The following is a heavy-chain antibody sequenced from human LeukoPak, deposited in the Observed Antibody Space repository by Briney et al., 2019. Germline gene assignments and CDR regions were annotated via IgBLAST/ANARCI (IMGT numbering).Heavy chain of an antibody. CDR3: ASVNDYGDPLPRYMDV. J-gene: IGHJ6*03. V-gene: IGHV4-4*02. CDR2: IYHSGST. D-gene: IGHD4-17*01. Sequence: GSLRLSCAASGFTFSSYSMNWVRQPPGKGLEWIGEIYHSGSTNYNPSLKSRVTISVDKSKNQFSLKLSSVTAADTAVYYCASVNDYGDPLPRYMDVWGKGTAVTVSS. CDR1: GFTFSSYSM.